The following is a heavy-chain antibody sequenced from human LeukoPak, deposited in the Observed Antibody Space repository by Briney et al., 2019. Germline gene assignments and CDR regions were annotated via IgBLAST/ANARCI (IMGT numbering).Heavy chain of an antibody. D-gene: IGHD4-17*01. Sequence: SQTLSLTCTVSGGSISSGSYYWSWIRQPAGKGLEWIGRIYTSETTNYNPSLKSRVTISIDTSKNQCSLKLSSVTAADTAVYYCARVRYGDYGWYFDLWGRGTLVTVSS. CDR1: GGSISSGSYY. V-gene: IGHV4-61*02. CDR2: IYTSETT. CDR3: ARVRYGDYGWYFDL. J-gene: IGHJ2*01.